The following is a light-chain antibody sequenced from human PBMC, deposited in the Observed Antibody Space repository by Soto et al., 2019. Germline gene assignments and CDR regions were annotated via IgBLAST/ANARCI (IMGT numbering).Light chain of an antibody. J-gene: IGKJ1*01. V-gene: IGKV3-20*01. Sequence: MGVTHSPYTLSLSPGERSTLSFMGSQTVSSSFLSLYQQRPGQAPRLLMYGASSRATGIPDRFSGSGSGTDFTLTISRLEPEDFAVYYCHQYGSYRWTIGQGTXVDIK. CDR1: QTVSSSF. CDR3: HQYGSYRWT. CDR2: GAS.